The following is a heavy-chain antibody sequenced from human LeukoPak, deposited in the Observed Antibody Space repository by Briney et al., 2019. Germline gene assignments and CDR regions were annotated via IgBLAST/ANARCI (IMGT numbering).Heavy chain of an antibody. CDR3: AREDCSSTSCYDPSVSDY. V-gene: IGHV3-48*03. D-gene: IGHD2-2*01. CDR1: GFTFSNYA. CDR2: ISSSGYTI. Sequence: GGSLRLSCATSGFTFSNYAVSWVRQAPGKGLEWVSYISSSGYTIYYADSVKGRFTISRDNAKNSLYLQMNSLRAEDTAVYYCAREDCSSTSCYDPSVSDYWGQGTLVTVSS. J-gene: IGHJ4*02.